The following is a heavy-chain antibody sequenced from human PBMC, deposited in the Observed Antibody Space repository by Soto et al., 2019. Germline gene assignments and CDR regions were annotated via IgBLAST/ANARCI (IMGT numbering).Heavy chain of an antibody. Sequence: EVQLLESGGGLVQPGGSLRLSCAASGFTFSSYAMSWVRQAPGKGLEWVSAISGGGGSTYYADSVKGRFTIARDNSKTTLYLQMNSLRAENTTVYYCAKDRSIAAAGSRPKYFDYWGQVTLVTVSS. CDR3: AKDRSIAAAGSRPKYFDY. V-gene: IGHV3-23*01. J-gene: IGHJ4*02. D-gene: IGHD6-13*01. CDR1: GFTFSSYA. CDR2: ISGGGGST.